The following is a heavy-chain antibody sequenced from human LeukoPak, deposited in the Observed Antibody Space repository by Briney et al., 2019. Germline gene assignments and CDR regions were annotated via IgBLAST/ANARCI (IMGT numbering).Heavy chain of an antibody. CDR3: ARDHDYDSSGYYYS. D-gene: IGHD3-22*01. J-gene: IGHJ4*02. V-gene: IGHV3-48*01. CDR1: GFTFSSYS. Sequence: PGGSLRLSXAASGFTFSSYSMNWVRQAPGKGLEWVSYISSSSSTIYYADSVKGRFTISRDNAKNSLYLQMNSLRAEDTAVYYCARDHDYDSSGYYYSWGQGTLVTVSS. CDR2: ISSSSSTI.